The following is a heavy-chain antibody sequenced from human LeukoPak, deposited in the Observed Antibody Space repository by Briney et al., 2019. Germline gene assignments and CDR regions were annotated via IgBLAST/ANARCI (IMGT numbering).Heavy chain of an antibody. J-gene: IGHJ3*02. V-gene: IGHV3-53*01. Sequence: PGGCLRLSCAASGFTVNSNYMSWVRQAPGKGLEWVSVIYSGGSTYYADSVKGRFTISRDNSKNTLYLQMNSLRAEDTAVYYCASARVIGIVVVTDAFDIWGQGTMVPLFS. D-gene: IGHD2-21*02. CDR2: IYSGGST. CDR3: ASARVIGIVVVTDAFDI. CDR1: GFTVNSNY.